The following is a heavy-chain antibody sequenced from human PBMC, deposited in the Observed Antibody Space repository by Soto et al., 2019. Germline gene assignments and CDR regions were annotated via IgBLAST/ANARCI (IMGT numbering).Heavy chain of an antibody. Sequence: SGTLSLTCTVSGASISGFYWSWIRKSAGKGLEWIGRIYATGTTDYNPSLKSRVMMSVGTSKKQFSLKLRSVTAADTAVYYCVRDGTKTLRDWFDPWGQGISVTVSS. J-gene: IGHJ5*02. D-gene: IGHD1-1*01. CDR1: GASISGFY. CDR3: VRDGTKTLRDWFDP. V-gene: IGHV4-4*07. CDR2: IYATGTT.